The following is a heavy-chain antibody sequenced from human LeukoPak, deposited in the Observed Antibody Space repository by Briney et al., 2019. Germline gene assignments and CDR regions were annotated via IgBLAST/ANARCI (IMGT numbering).Heavy chain of an antibody. V-gene: IGHV3-30-3*01. CDR2: MSFDGTNK. D-gene: IGHD6-19*01. CDR3: VREVAVSGTENGAFNV. Sequence: GRSLRLSCAASGFSFSNYAMHWVRQAPGKGLEWVAVMSFDGTNKYYADSVKGRLTISRDNSENTLHLQMNSLRAEDTAVYFCVREVAVSGTENGAFNVWGPGTTVTVSS. J-gene: IGHJ6*02. CDR1: GFSFSNYA.